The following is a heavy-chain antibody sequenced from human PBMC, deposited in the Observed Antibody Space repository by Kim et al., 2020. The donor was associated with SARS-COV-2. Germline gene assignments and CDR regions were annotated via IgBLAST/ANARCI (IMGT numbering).Heavy chain of an antibody. V-gene: IGHV3-21*01. Sequence: GGSLRLSCAASGFTFSSYGMNWVRQAPGKGLEWVSSISSNSSYIYYADSVKGRFTISRDNAKNSLYLQMNSLRAEDTAVYYCARLLPRKREQYEYYYYYYGVYAWGQGATLTVSS. CDR2: ISSNSSYI. D-gene: IGHD2-15*01. CDR3: ARLLPRKREQYEYYYYYYGVYA. J-gene: IGHJ6*02. CDR1: GFTFSSYG.